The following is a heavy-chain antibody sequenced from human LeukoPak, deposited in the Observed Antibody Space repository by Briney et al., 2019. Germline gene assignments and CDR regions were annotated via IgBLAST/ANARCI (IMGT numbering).Heavy chain of an antibody. J-gene: IGHJ4*02. V-gene: IGHV3-30-3*01. CDR3: ARDLSGSYIFDY. CDR1: GFTFSNYA. CDR2: ISHDGSNE. Sequence: PGESLRLSCAVSGFTFSNYAMHSVRQAPGKGLEWVAAISHDGSNEYYAESVKGRITVSRDTSENTLYLQMNSLRAEDTAVYYCARDLSGSYIFDYWGQGTLVTVSS. D-gene: IGHD1-26*01.